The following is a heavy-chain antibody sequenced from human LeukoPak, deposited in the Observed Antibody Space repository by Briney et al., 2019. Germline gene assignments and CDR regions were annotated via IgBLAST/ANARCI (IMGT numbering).Heavy chain of an antibody. V-gene: IGHV4-59*11. CDR3: ARVRDGYNYYYYYYMDV. CDR1: GGSISSHY. J-gene: IGHJ6*03. CDR2: IYYSGST. Sequence: SETLSLTCTVSGGSISSHYWSWIRQPPGKGLEWIGYIYYSGSTNYNPSLKSRVTISVDTSKNQFSLKLSSVTAADTAVYYCARVRDGYNYYYYYYMDVWGKGTTVTVSS. D-gene: IGHD5-24*01.